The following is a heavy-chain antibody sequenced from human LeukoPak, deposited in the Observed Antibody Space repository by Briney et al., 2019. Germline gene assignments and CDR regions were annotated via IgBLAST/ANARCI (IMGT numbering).Heavy chain of an antibody. J-gene: IGHJ5*02. CDR3: AGSPRVTVTGHWFDP. CDR2: IGSSGSTI. D-gene: IGHD4-17*01. V-gene: IGHV3-48*03. CDR1: GFTFSSYE. Sequence: GGSLRLSCAASGFTFSSYEMNWVRQAPGKGLEWVSYIGSSGSTIYYADSVKGRFTISRDNSKNTLYLQMNSLRAEDTAVYYCAGSPRVTVTGHWFDPWGQGTLVTVSS.